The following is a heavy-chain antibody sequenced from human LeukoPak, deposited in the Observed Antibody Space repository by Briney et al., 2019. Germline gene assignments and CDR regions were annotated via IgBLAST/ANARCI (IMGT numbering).Heavy chain of an antibody. V-gene: IGHV4-34*01. CDR3: ARLRNLILFDR. J-gene: IGHJ4*02. CDR2: INHSGST. Sequence: SETLSLTCAVYGGSFSGYYWSWIRQPPGKGLEWIGEINHSGSTNYNPSLKSRVTISVDTSKNQFSLNLSSVTAADTAIYYCARLRNLILFDRWGQGILVTVSS. CDR1: GGSFSGYY.